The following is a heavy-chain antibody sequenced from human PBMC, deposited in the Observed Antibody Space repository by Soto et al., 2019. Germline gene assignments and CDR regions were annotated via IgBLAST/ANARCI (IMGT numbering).Heavy chain of an antibody. V-gene: IGHV1-18*01. J-gene: IGHJ4*02. D-gene: IGHD3-16*02. CDR1: GGTFSSYG. CDR2: ISAYNGNT. CDR3: ASSVIPTYFDY. Sequence: ASVKVSCKASGGTFSSYGISWVRQAPGQGLEWMGWISAYNGNTNYAQKLQGRVTMTTDTSTSTAYMELRSLRSDDTAVYYCASSVIPTYFDYWGQGTLVTVSS.